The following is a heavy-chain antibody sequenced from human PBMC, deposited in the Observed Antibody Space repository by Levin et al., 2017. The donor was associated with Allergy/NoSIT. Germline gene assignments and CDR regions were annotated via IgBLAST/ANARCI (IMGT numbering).Heavy chain of an antibody. J-gene: IGHJ4*02. D-gene: IGHD6-13*01. V-gene: IGHV3-33*01. CDR2: IWYDGSNK. CDR1: GFTFSSYG. CDR3: ARELNIAAAGTLYYFDY. Sequence: GGSLRLSCAASGFTFSSYGMHWVRQAPGKGLEWVAVIWYDGSNKYYADSVKGRFTISRDNSKNTLYLQMNSLRAEDTAVYYCARELNIAAAGTLYYFDYWGQGTLVTVSS.